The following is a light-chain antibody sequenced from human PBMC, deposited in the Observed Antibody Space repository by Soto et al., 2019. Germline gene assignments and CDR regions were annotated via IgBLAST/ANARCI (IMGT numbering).Light chain of an antibody. CDR3: QSLGTGIQV. J-gene: IGLJ3*02. CDR2: INYDGTH. Sequence: QAVVTQSPSASASLGASVKLTCTLSSGHSTYAIAWHQQQSEKGPRFLMKINYDGTHSKGDGFFDRFSGSSSGAERHLTISRLKYEDEADYYCQSLGTGIQVFGGGTKLTVL. CDR1: SGHSTYA. V-gene: IGLV4-69*01.